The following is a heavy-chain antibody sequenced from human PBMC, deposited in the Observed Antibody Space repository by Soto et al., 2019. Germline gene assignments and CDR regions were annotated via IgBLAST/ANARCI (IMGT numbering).Heavy chain of an antibody. CDR1: GYTFTRFG. Sequence: ASVKVSCKASGYTFTRFGISWVRQAPRQGLEWMGWISPYKGHTDFAQKFQGRLNMTTDSPTSTAYMELRSLRFDDTAVYYCTRGFNRGENGMDVWGQGTTVTVSS. D-gene: IGHD3-10*01. CDR2: ISPYKGHT. CDR3: TRGFNRGENGMDV. J-gene: IGHJ6*02. V-gene: IGHV1-18*01.